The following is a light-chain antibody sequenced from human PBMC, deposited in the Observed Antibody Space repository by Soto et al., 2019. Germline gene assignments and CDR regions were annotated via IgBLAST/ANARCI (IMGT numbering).Light chain of an antibody. CDR1: QSISTS. Sequence: EIHMTQSPSTLSASVGDRATITCRASQSISTSLAWYQHKPGKAPQLLMFDVSNLESGVPSRFSGIGSGTEFTLTISSLKSDDFATYYCQQYDYSRTFGQGTKVDIK. J-gene: IGKJ1*01. CDR3: QQYDYSRT. CDR2: DVS. V-gene: IGKV1-5*01.